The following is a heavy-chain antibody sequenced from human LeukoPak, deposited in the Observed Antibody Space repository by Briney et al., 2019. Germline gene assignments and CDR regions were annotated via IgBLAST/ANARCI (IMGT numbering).Heavy chain of an antibody. Sequence: ASVKVSRKVSGYTLTELSMHWVQQAPGKGLEWMGRVDPEDGETIYAEKFQGRVTITADTSTDTAYMELSSLRSEDTAVYYCATDLVYGDYDYWGQGTLVTVSS. D-gene: IGHD4-17*01. CDR2: VDPEDGET. V-gene: IGHV1-24*01. CDR3: ATDLVYGDYDY. CDR1: GYTLTELS. J-gene: IGHJ4*02.